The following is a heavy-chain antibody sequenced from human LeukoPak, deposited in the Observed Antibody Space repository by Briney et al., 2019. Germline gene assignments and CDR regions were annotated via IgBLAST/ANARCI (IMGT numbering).Heavy chain of an antibody. CDR2: IYYSGST. CDR3: ATTNRDIVVVPTATDWYFDL. Sequence: SETLSLTCTVSGGSISSSSYYWGWIRQPPGKGLEWIGSIYYSGSTYYNPSLKSRVTISVDTSKNQFSLKLSSVTAADTAVYYCATTNRDIVVVPTATDWYFDLWGRGTLVTVSS. J-gene: IGHJ2*01. CDR1: GGSISSSSYY. D-gene: IGHD2-2*01. V-gene: IGHV4-39*07.